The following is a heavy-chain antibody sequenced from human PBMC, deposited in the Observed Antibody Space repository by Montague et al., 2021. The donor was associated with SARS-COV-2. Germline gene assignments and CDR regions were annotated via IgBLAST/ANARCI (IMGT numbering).Heavy chain of an antibody. V-gene: IGHV4-59*01. Sequence: SETLSLTCSVSGASITTYYWSWIRQAPGKGLEWIAYIFHSGHTNYNPSLRSRVAISIDTSRDQFSLSLTSITAAETAVYYCARQPYLASAYYFDYWGLGTLVTVSS. CDR1: GASITTYY. CDR3: ARQPYLASAYYFDY. J-gene: IGHJ4*02. D-gene: IGHD3-10*01. CDR2: IFHSGHT.